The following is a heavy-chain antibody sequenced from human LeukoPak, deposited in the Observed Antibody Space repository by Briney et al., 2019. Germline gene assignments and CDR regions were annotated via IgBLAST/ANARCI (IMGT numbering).Heavy chain of an antibody. CDR3: AKEFQDIVLMVYHHIMDV. CDR2: IYSGGST. D-gene: IGHD2-8*01. Sequence: GGPLRLSCAASGFTVSSNYMSWVRQAPGKGLEWVSVIYSGGSTYYADSVKGRFTISRDNSKNTLYLQMNSLRAEDTAVYYYAKEFQDIVLMVYHHIMDVWGKGTTVTVSS. V-gene: IGHV3-53*05. J-gene: IGHJ6*04. CDR1: GFTVSSNY.